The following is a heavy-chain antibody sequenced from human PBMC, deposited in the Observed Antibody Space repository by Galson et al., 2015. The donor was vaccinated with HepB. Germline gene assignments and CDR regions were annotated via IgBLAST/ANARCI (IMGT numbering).Heavy chain of an antibody. CDR3: SRALTGILDY. J-gene: IGHJ4*02. V-gene: IGHV6-1*01. D-gene: IGHD3-9*01. CDR1: GDSVSTNSAT. Sequence: CAISGDSVSTNSATWNWIRQSPSRGLEWLGRTYYRSKWYNDYAVSVKSRITINPDTSKNQFSLQLNSVTPEDTAVYYCSRALTGILDYWGQGTRVTVSS. CDR2: TYYRSKWYN.